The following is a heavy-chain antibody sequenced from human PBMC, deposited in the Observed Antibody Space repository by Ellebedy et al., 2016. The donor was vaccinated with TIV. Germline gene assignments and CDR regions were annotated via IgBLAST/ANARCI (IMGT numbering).Heavy chain of an antibody. CDR3: ARDFRGSSWWYWFDP. V-gene: IGHV4-4*07. CDR1: GGSISSYY. Sequence: MPSETLSLTCTVSGGSISSYYWSWIRQPAGKGLEWIGRIYTSESTNYNPSLKSRVTMSVDTSKNQFSLKLSSVTAADTAVYYCARDFRGSSWWYWFDPWGQGTLVTVSS. J-gene: IGHJ5*02. D-gene: IGHD6-13*01. CDR2: IYTSEST.